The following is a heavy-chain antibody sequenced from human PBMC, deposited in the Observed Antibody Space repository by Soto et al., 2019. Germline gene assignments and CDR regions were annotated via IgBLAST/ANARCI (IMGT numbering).Heavy chain of an antibody. CDR2: ISYDGSNK. J-gene: IGHJ6*02. V-gene: IGHV3-30*18. CDR1: GFTFSSYG. D-gene: IGHD3-3*01. Sequence: GGSLRLSCAASGFTFSSYGMHWVRQAPGKGLEWVAVISYDGSNKYYADSVKGRFTISRDNSKNTLYLQMNSLRAEDTAVYYCAKDIRARTYYDFWSGYSPFYYYYGMDVWGQGTTVTVSS. CDR3: AKDIRARTYYDFWSGYSPFYYYYGMDV.